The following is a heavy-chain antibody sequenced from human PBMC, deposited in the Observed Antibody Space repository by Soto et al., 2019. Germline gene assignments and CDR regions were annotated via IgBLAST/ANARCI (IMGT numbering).Heavy chain of an antibody. Sequence: ASVKVSCKASGYTFTVYYMHWVLQAPGQGLEWVGWINPKSGGTMYPQKFQGRVTMTWDTSISTAYMALTRLRSDDTAVYYCARDLAKGGGSAGFDYWGQGTLVTVSS. CDR2: INPKSGGT. J-gene: IGHJ4*02. D-gene: IGHD1-26*01. CDR1: GYTFTVYY. CDR3: ARDLAKGGGSAGFDY. V-gene: IGHV1-2*02.